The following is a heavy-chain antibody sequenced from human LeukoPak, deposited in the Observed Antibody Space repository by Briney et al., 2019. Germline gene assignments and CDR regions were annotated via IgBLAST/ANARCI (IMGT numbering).Heavy chain of an antibody. J-gene: IGHJ4*02. D-gene: IGHD2-2*01. CDR2: IYSGGST. CDR1: GFTVSSNY. CDR3: ARDHCSSTSCLGRSGVDY. V-gene: IGHV3-66*01. Sequence: PGGSLRLSCAASGFTVSSNYMSWVRQAPGKGLEWVSVIYSGGSTYYADSVKGRFTISRDNSKNTLYLQMNSLRAEDTAVYYCARDHCSSTSCLGRSGVDYWGQGTLVTVSS.